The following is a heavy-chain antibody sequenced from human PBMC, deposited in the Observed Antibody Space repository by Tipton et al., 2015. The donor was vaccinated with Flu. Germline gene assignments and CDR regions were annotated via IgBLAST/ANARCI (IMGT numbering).Heavy chain of an antibody. CDR3: ARYGTYDGSRYFQH. CDR1: SGSISSYY. Sequence: TLSLTCTVSSGSISSYYWSWIRQPPGKGLEWIGYIYYSGSTNCNPSLKSRVTISVDTSKNQFSLKLSSVTAADTAVYYCARYGTYDGSRYFQHWGQGTLVTVSS. D-gene: IGHD1-26*01. V-gene: IGHV4-59*01. CDR2: IYYSGST. J-gene: IGHJ1*01.